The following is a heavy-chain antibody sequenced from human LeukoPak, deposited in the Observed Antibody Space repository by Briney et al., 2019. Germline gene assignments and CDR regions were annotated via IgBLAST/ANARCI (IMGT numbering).Heavy chain of an antibody. V-gene: IGHV3-30-3*01. CDR1: GFTFSSYA. Sequence: GGSLRLSCAASGFTFSSYAMHWVRQAPGKGLEWVAVISYDGSNKYYADSVEGRFTVSRDNSKNTLYLQMNSLRAEDTAVYYCVGRLPFDYWGQGTLVTVSS. J-gene: IGHJ4*02. CDR3: VGRLPFDY. CDR2: ISYDGSNK.